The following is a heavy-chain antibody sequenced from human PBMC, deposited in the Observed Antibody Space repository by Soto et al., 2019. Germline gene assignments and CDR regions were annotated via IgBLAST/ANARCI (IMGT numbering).Heavy chain of an antibody. CDR1: GYTFTGYY. D-gene: IGHD6-19*01. Sequence: ASVKVSCKASGYTFTGYYMHWVRQAPGQGLEWMGWISPNSGGTNYAQKFQGWVTMTRDTSISTAYMELSRLRSDDTAVYYCARDQYSSGWYHYYYYGMDVWGQGTTVTVSS. CDR2: ISPNSGGT. J-gene: IGHJ6*02. CDR3: ARDQYSSGWYHYYYYGMDV. V-gene: IGHV1-2*04.